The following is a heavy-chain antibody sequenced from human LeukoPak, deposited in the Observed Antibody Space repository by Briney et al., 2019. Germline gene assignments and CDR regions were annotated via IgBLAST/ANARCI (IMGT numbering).Heavy chain of an antibody. CDR3: AKDRKSILTGDPRGYFDL. CDR1: GFTFSSYG. CDR2: ISYDGSNK. Sequence: PGGSLRLSCAASGFTFSSYGMPWVRQAPGKGLEWVAVISYDGSNKYYADSVKGRFTISRDNSKNTLYLQMNSLRAEDTAVYYCAKDRKSILTGDPRGYFDLWGRGTLVTASS. D-gene: IGHD7-27*01. J-gene: IGHJ2*01. V-gene: IGHV3-30*18.